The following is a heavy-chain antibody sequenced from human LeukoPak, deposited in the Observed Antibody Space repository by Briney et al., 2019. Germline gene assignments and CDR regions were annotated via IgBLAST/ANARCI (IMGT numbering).Heavy chain of an antibody. Sequence: PSETLSLTCAVYGGSFSGYYWSWIRQPPGRGLEWIGEINHSGSTNYNPSLKSRVTISVDTSKNQFSLKLSSVTAADTAVYYCARLGMVRGVIVPPVWGQGTLVTVSS. D-gene: IGHD3-10*01. V-gene: IGHV4-34*01. CDR3: ARLGMVRGVIVPPV. CDR1: GGSFSGYY. J-gene: IGHJ4*02. CDR2: INHSGST.